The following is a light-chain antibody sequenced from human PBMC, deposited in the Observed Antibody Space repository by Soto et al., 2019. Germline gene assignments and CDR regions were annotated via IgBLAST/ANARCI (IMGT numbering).Light chain of an antibody. Sequence: SYELTQPPSVSVAPGETARITCGGKNIGSNTVHWYQQKTGQAPVLVIYYDSDRPSGIPERFSGSNSGNTATLTVSRVAAGDEADYYCHVWDTTDDHPLFGGGTQLTVL. CDR3: HVWDTTDDHPL. J-gene: IGLJ2*01. V-gene: IGLV3-21*04. CDR2: YDS. CDR1: NIGSNT.